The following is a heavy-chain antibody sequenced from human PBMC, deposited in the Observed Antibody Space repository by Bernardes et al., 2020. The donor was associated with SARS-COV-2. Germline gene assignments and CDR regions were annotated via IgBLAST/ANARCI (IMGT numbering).Heavy chain of an antibody. D-gene: IGHD1-1*01. CDR3: ARRADNWNGDYFDH. Sequence: SETLSLTCTVSGGSISSGSSHWSWIRQPAGKGLEWIGHIYASGSTNYNPSLKSRVTISVDTSKNQFSLKLSSMTAADTAVYYCARRADNWNGDYFDHWGQGTLVTVSS. J-gene: IGHJ4*02. V-gene: IGHV4-61*09. CDR2: IYASGST. CDR1: GGSISSGSSH.